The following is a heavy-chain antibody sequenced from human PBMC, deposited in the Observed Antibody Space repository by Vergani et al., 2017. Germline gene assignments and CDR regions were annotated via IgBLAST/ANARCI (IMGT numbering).Heavy chain of an antibody. V-gene: IGHV4-4*07. D-gene: IGHD3-9*01. CDR3: ARRSGIVYDIFSGTQYFFDF. Sequence: VQLQESGPGLLKPSETLSLTCSVSGASISSYFWSWIRQPAGKGLEWLGRVHTDGTAYYNPSLRTRVRLLADLSQSQFSLKMTSLTAADTAVYYCARRSGIVYDIFSGTQYFFDFWGQGTLVTVSS. CDR1: GASISSYF. J-gene: IGHJ4*02. CDR2: VHTDGTA.